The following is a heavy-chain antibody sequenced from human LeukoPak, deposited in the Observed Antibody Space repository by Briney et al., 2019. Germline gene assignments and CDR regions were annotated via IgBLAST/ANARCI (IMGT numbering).Heavy chain of an antibody. CDR1: GFTVSSNY. J-gene: IGHJ4*02. CDR3: ARSANNWNYANAHQVDY. CDR2: IYSGGST. V-gene: IGHV3-66*01. D-gene: IGHD1-7*01. Sequence: GGSLRLSCAASGFTVSSNYMSWVRQAPGKGLEWVSVIYSGGSTYYADSVKGRFTISRDNSKNTLYLQMNSLRAEDTAVYYCARSANNWNYANAHQVDYWGQGTLVTVSS.